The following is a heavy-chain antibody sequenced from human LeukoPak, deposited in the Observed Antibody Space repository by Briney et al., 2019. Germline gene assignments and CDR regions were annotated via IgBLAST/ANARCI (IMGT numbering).Heavy chain of an antibody. Sequence: SETLTLTCAVSGGSISSGDYSWSWIRQPPGKGLEWIGYIFQSGSTYYNPSLKSRVTISVDRSKNQFSLKLSSVTAADTAVYYCARVGSDWNDVRYNWFDPWGQGTLVTVSS. CDR2: IFQSGST. J-gene: IGHJ5*02. CDR1: GGSISSGDYS. CDR3: ARVGSDWNDVRYNWFDP. D-gene: IGHD1-1*01. V-gene: IGHV4-30-2*01.